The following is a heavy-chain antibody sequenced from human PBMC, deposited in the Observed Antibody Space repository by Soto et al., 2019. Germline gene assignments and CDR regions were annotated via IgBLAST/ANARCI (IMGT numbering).Heavy chain of an antibody. CDR1: GYSFTIYW. CDR3: ARQRLWYSSSSDYYYGMDV. CDR2: IDPSDSYT. J-gene: IGHJ6*02. V-gene: IGHV5-10-1*01. Sequence: PGESLKISCKGSGYSFTIYWISWVRQMPGKGLEWMGRIDPSDSYTNYSPSFQGHVTISADKSISTAYLQWSSLKASDTAMYYCARQRLWYSSSSDYYYGMDVWGQGTTVTVSS. D-gene: IGHD6-6*01.